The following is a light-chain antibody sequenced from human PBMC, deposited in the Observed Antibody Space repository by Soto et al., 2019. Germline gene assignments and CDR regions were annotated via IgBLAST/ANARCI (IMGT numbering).Light chain of an antibody. Sequence: DIQMTQSPSSLSASLGDRVTIICRASQSIGSSLIWYQQKPGTAPKVLIYGASSLHTGVPSRFSGSGSGTYFTLTITNLQPEDFATYFCQQSYHSPDTFGQGTNLNIK. CDR1: QSIGSS. J-gene: IGKJ2*01. CDR2: GAS. V-gene: IGKV1-39*01. CDR3: QQSYHSPDT.